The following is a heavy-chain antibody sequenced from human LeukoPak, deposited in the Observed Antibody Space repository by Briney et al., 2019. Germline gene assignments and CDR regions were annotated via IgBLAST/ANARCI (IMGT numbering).Heavy chain of an antibody. CDR1: GYTFTGYY. D-gene: IGHD2-2*01. Sequence: ASVKVSCKASGYTFTGYYMHWVRQAPGQGLEWMGWINPNSGGTNYAQKFQGRVTMTRDTSISTAYMELSRLRSDDTAVYYCARDRGLSVDAYCSSTSCYYRPGYYFDYWGQGTLVTVSS. V-gene: IGHV1-2*02. J-gene: IGHJ4*02. CDR3: ARDRGLSVDAYCSSTSCYYRPGYYFDY. CDR2: INPNSGGT.